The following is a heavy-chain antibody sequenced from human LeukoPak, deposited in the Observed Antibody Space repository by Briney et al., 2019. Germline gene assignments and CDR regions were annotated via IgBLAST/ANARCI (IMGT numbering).Heavy chain of an antibody. CDR2: LRRDGSDK. Sequence: PGGSLGLSCAASGFTFSNYGMHWVRQAPGKGLEWVAFLRRDGSDKYYADSVKGRFTISRDNSKNTVYLQMNSLRPEDTAVCYCAKDHSQNFDYWGQGILVTVSS. CDR3: AKDHSQNFDY. D-gene: IGHD5-18*01. CDR1: GFTFSNYG. V-gene: IGHV3-30*02. J-gene: IGHJ4*02.